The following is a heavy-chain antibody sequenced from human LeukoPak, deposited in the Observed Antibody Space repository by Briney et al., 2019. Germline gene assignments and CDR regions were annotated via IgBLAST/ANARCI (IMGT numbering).Heavy chain of an antibody. CDR3: ARASGWNGDWFDP. CDR1: GYTFSSYG. CDR2: INPSGGST. D-gene: IGHD6-19*01. V-gene: IGHV1-46*01. Sequence: ASVKVSCKASGYTFSSYGISWVRQAPGQGLEWMGIINPSGGSTSYAQKFQGRVTMTRDTSTSTVYMELSSLRSEDTAVYYCARASGWNGDWFDPWGQGTLVTVSS. J-gene: IGHJ5*02.